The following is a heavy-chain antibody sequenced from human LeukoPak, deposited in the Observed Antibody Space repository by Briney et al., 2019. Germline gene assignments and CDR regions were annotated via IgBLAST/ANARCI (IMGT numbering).Heavy chain of an antibody. CDR3: ARDIYYYDTSGSSHYFDY. J-gene: IGHJ4*02. CDR2: INSAGKT. D-gene: IGHD3-22*01. V-gene: IGHV3-66*01. CDR1: GFTVSSHY. Sequence: GGSLRLSCAGSGFTVSSHYMSWARQAPGKGLEWVSVINSAGKTYYADSVKGRFTISRDSSKNTLYLQMNSLRAEDTAVYYCARDIYYYDTSGSSHYFDYWGQGTLVTVSS.